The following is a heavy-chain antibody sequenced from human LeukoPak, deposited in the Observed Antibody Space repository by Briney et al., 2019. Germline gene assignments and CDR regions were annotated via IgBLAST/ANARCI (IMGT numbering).Heavy chain of an antibody. CDR1: GFTFSSYG. J-gene: IGHJ1*01. CDR3: AKAKDSSGYYRTAEYFQH. V-gene: IGHV3-30*02. CDR2: IRYDGSNK. D-gene: IGHD3-22*01. Sequence: PGGSLRLSCAASGFTFSSYGMHWVRQAPGKGLEWVAFIRYDGSNKYYADSVKGRFTISRDNSKSTLYLQMNSLRAEDTAVYYRAKAKDSSGYYRTAEYFQHWGQGTLVTVSS.